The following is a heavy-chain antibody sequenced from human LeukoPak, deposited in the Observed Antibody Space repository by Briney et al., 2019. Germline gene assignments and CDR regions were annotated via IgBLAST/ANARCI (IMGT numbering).Heavy chain of an antibody. J-gene: IGHJ5*02. Sequence: GGSLTLSCAASGFTFSSNVMHWVRQAPGKGLEWVSSISSSSTSIHYADSVKGRFTISRDNAKNSLYLQMNSLRAEDTAVYYCARGQGAVSQSWFDPWGQGTLVTVSS. D-gene: IGHD3-16*01. CDR2: ISSSSTSI. V-gene: IGHV3-21*01. CDR3: ARGQGAVSQSWFDP. CDR1: GFTFSSNV.